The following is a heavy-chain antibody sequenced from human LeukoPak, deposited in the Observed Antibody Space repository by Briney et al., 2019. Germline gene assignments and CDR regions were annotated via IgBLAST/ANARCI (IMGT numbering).Heavy chain of an antibody. CDR3: ARDYYGSGSPPWY. CDR2: IWYDGSNK. V-gene: IGHV3-33*01. J-gene: IGHJ4*02. D-gene: IGHD3-10*01. Sequence: GGSLRLSCAASGFTFSSYGMHWVRQAPGKGLEWVAVIWYDGSNKYYADSVKGRFTISRDNSKNTLYLQMNSLRAEDTAVYYCARDYYGSGSPPWYWGQGALVTVSS. CDR1: GFTFSSYG.